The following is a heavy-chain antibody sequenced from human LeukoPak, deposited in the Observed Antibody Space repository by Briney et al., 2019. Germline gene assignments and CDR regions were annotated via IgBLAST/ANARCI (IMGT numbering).Heavy chain of an antibody. D-gene: IGHD6-13*01. J-gene: IGHJ6*03. CDR1: GFTFSDYY. CDR2: ISSSGSTI. V-gene: IGHV3-11*01. Sequence: GGSLRLSCAASGFTFSDYYMSWIRQAPGKGLEWVSYISSSGSTIYYADSVKGRFTISRDNAKNSLYLQMNSLRAEDTAVYYCARDHPYASSWYHYMDVWGKGTTVTVSS. CDR3: ARDHPYASSWYHYMDV.